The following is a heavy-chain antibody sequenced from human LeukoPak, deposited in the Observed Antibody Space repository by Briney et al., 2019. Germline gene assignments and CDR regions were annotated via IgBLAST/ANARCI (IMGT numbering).Heavy chain of an antibody. CDR3: ARQGVSLRDGYKELDMDV. V-gene: IGHV4-39*01. J-gene: IGHJ6*03. Sequence: SETLSLTCTVSGGSISSSSYYWGWIRQPPGKGLEWIGSIYYSGSTYYNPSLKSRVTISVDTSKNQFSLKLSSVTAADTAVYYCARQGVSLRDGYKELDMDVWGKGTTVTISS. CDR1: GGSISSSSYY. D-gene: IGHD5-24*01. CDR2: IYYSGST.